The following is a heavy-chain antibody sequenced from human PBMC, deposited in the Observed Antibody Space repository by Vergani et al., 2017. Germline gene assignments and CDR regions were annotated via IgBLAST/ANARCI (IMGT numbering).Heavy chain of an antibody. Sequence: EVQLLESGGGLVQPGGSLRLSCAASGFTFSSYAMSWVRQAPGKGLEWVSAISGRGGSTYYADSVKGRFTISRDNSKNTLYLQMNSLRAEDTAVYYCARLQNSSSPPSPYYYYYGMDVWGQGTTVTVSS. CDR1: GFTFSSYA. CDR2: ISGRGGST. J-gene: IGHJ6*02. V-gene: IGHV3-23*01. D-gene: IGHD6-6*01. CDR3: ARLQNSSSPPSPYYYYYGMDV.